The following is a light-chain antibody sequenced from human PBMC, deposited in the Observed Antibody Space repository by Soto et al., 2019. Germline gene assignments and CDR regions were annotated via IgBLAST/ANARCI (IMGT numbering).Light chain of an antibody. CDR1: RTISSTY. CDR3: QYYGHSPLT. J-gene: IGKJ4*01. V-gene: IGKV3-20*01. Sequence: VLTQSPGTLSLSPEERATLSCGAARTISSTYLAWYQQKPRQPPRLLIYDASTRATGTPDRISGSGSGADFTLTISSLEPEDFAVYYCQYYGHSPLTFGGGTKVEIK. CDR2: DAS.